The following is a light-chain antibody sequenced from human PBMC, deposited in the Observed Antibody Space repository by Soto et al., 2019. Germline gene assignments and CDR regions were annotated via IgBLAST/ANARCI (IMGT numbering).Light chain of an antibody. J-gene: IGKJ4*01. V-gene: IGKV1-5*01. CDR3: QHYNTQSIT. CDR1: EKILKF. CDR2: AAC. Sequence: DIQLIQSPSSLSASVGDRVTITCRASEKILKFLAWYQQRSGSAPDLLIYAACDLESGVQSRFSGSGSGTEFPLTIDNLQPKDSATYFCQHYNTQSITFGGGTKVDVK.